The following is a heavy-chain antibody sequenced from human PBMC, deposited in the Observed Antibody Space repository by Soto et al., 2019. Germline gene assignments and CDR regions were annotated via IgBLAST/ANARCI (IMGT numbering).Heavy chain of an antibody. CDR1: GFSFNNYA. V-gene: IGHV3-23*01. CDR2: IGGSGGYT. Sequence: EVQLWESGGGLVQPGGSLRLSCAASGFSFNNYAMSWVRQAPGKGLEWVSGIGGSGGYTFYADSVRGRFTISRENPKNPLYLKMNSMRAEDTAGYYCAKDGYTSALNTFDCWGQGTLVTVSS. CDR3: AKDGYTSALNTFDC. D-gene: IGHD3-16*02. J-gene: IGHJ4*02.